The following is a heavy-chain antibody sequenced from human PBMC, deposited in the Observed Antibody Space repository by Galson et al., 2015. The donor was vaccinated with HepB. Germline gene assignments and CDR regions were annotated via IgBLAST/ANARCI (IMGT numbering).Heavy chain of an antibody. CDR3: AKGLVYYDFWSGFDY. V-gene: IGHV3-23*01. CDR2: ISGPGGGT. J-gene: IGHJ4*02. D-gene: IGHD3-3*01. CDR1: GFTFSDYA. Sequence: SLRLSCAASGFTFSDYAMSWVRQAPGKGLEWVSAISGPGGGTYYADSVMGRFTVSRDNSENPLYLQMNSLRAEDTAIYYCAKGLVYYDFWSGFDYWGQGTLVTVSS.